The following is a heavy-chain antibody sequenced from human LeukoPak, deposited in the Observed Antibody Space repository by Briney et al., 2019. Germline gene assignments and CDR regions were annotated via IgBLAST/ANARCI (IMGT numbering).Heavy chain of an antibody. J-gene: IGHJ4*02. CDR2: IYTSGST. D-gene: IGHD5-24*01. Sequence: SETLSLTCTVSGGSISSYYWSWIRQPPGKGLEWIGYIYTSGSTNYNPSLKSRVTISVDTSKNQFSLKLSSVTAADTAVYYCAGILQTSYDYWGQGTLVTVSS. CDR1: GGSISSYY. V-gene: IGHV4-4*09. CDR3: AGILQTSYDY.